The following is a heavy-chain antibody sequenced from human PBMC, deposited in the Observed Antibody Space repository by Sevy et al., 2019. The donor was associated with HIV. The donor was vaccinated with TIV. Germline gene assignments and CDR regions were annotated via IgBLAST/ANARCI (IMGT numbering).Heavy chain of an antibody. CDR1: GDSINNYY. J-gene: IGHJ4*02. CDR3: ARSRWLQLLFDY. CDR2: IYSNGNT. D-gene: IGHD5-12*01. Sequence: SETLSLTCTVSGDSINNYYWSWIRQPAGKGLEWIGRIYSNGNTNYNPSLNSRLTMSVDTSHNQISLKLTSVTAADTAVYYCARSRWLQLLFDYWGQGILVTVSS. V-gene: IGHV4-4*07.